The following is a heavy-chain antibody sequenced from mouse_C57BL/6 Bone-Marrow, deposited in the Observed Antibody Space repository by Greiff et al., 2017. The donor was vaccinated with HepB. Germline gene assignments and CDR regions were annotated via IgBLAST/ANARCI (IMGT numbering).Heavy chain of an antibody. V-gene: IGHV1-4*01. CDR3: SRRYYGIFYAMDY. CDR1: GYTFTSYT. CDR2: INPSSGYT. Sequence: QVQLQQSGAELARPGASVKMSCKASGYTFTSYTMHWVKQRPGQGLEWIGYINPSSGYTKYNQKFKDKATLTADKSSSTAYMQLSSLTSEDSAVYYCSRRYYGIFYAMDYWGQGTSVTVSS. D-gene: IGHD2-1*01. J-gene: IGHJ4*01.